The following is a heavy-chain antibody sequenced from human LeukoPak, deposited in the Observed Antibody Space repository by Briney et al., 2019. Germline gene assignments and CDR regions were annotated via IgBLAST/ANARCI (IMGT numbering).Heavy chain of an antibody. D-gene: IGHD3-10*01. V-gene: IGHV3-7*03. CDR1: GFTMRNHW. CDR2: IKQDGSEI. J-gene: IGHJ4*02. CDR3: AKSSGAYFDY. Sequence: GGSLRLSCAASGFTMRNHWMSWVRQAPGKGLEWVADIKQDGSEIHYVDSVKGRFTISRDNSKNTLYLQMNSLRAEDTAVYYCAKSSGAYFDYWGQGTLVTVSS.